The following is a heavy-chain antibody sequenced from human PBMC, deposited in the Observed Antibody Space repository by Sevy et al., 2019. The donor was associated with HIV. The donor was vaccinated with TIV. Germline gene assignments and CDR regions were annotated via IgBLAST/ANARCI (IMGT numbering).Heavy chain of an antibody. J-gene: IGHJ6*04. CDR3: ARDSGAAARPYYYYYYGMDV. D-gene: IGHD6-6*01. CDR1: GYTFTGYY. V-gene: IGHV1-2*02. CDR2: INPNSGGT. Sequence: ASVKVSCKASGYTFTGYYMHWVRQAPGQGLEWMGWINPNSGGTNYAQKCQGRVTMTRETSISTAYMELSRLRSDDTAVYYCARDSGAAARPYYYYYYGMDVWRKVTTVTVSS.